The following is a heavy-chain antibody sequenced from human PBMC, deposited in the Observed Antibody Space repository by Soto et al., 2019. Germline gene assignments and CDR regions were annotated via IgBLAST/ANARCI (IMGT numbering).Heavy chain of an antibody. D-gene: IGHD6-19*01. CDR1: GFTFSNHW. CDR2: IKQDGSEK. Sequence: EVQLVDSGGALVQPGGSLRLSCVASGFTFSNHWMTWVRQAPGGGLEWVANIKQDGSEKYYVDSVDGRFTISRDNAKKSLYLQMNSLRVDDTAVYYCARGSGWLDYWGQGTLVTVFS. CDR3: ARGSGWLDY. J-gene: IGHJ4*02. V-gene: IGHV3-7*04.